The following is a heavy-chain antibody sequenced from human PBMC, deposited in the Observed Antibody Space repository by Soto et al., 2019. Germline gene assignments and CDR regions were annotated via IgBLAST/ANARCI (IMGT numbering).Heavy chain of an antibody. D-gene: IGHD1-26*01. J-gene: IGHJ4*02. V-gene: IGHV1-3*01. Sequence: ASVKVSCKASGYTFTSYAMHWVRQAPGQRLEWMGWINAGNGNTKYSQKFQGRVTITRDTSASTAYMELSSLRSEDTAVYYCARVEESYMGEYYFDYWGQGTLVTVSS. CDR2: INAGNGNT. CDR3: ARVEESYMGEYYFDY. CDR1: GYTFTSYA.